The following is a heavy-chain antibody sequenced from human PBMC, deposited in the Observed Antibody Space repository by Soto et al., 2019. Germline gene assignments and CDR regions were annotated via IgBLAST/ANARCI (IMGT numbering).Heavy chain of an antibody. V-gene: IGHV3-30*18. J-gene: IGHJ4*02. D-gene: IGHD3-22*01. CDR2: ISYDGSNK. Sequence: GGSLRLSCAASGFTFSSYGMHWVRQAPGKGLEWVAVISYDGSNKYYADSVKGRFTISRDNSKNTLYLQMNSLRAEDTAVYYCAKDRYDSSGYLIAQTSYFDYWGQGTLVTVSS. CDR3: AKDRYDSSGYLIAQTSYFDY. CDR1: GFTFSSYG.